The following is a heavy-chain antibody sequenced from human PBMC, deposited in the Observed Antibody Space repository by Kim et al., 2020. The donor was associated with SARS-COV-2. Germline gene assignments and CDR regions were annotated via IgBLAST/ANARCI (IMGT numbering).Heavy chain of an antibody. CDR2: IYYSGST. D-gene: IGHD1-26*01. V-gene: IGHV4-39*01. J-gene: IGHJ3*02. CDR1: GGSISSSSYY. CDR3: ARLRSGSYPMDAFDI. Sequence: SETLSLTCTVSGGSISSSSYYWGWIRQPPGKGLEWIGSIYYSGSTYYNPSLKSRVTISVDTSKNQFSLKLSSVTAADTAAYYCARLRSGSYPMDAFDIWGQGTMVTVSS.